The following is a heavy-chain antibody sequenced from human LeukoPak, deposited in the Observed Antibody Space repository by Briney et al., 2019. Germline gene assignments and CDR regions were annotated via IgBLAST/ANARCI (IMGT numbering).Heavy chain of an antibody. Sequence: SETLSLTCTVSGYSISSGYYWGWIRQPPGKGLEWIESIYHSGSTYYNPSLKSRVTISVDTSKNQFSLKLSSVTAADTAVYYCARDRPRFARDYAIDYWGQGTLVTASS. CDR2: IYHSGST. CDR3: ARDRPRFARDYAIDY. V-gene: IGHV4-38-2*02. D-gene: IGHD4-17*01. J-gene: IGHJ4*02. CDR1: GYSISSGYY.